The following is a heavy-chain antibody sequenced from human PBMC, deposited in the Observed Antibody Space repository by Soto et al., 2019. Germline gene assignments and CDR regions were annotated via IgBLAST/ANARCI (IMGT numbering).Heavy chain of an antibody. J-gene: IGHJ4*02. CDR1: GFTVSSNY. V-gene: IGHV3-53*04. Sequence: GGSLRLSCAASGFTVSSNYMSWVRQAPGKGLEWLSVIYSGGSTYYADSVKGRFTISRHNSKNTLYLQMNSLRAEDTAVYYCARTRGYSGYDPGSYYFDYWGQGTLVTVSS. CDR2: IYSGGST. D-gene: IGHD5-12*01. CDR3: ARTRGYSGYDPGSYYFDY.